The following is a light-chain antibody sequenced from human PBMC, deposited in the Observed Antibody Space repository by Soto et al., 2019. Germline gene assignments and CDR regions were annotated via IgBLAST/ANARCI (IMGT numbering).Light chain of an antibody. CDR2: KAS. CDR1: QSISNW. V-gene: IGKV1-5*03. CDR3: QQYNPYSRT. Sequence: DIQMTQSPSTLSASVGDRVTITCRASQSISNWLAWYQQKPGKAPKLLIYKASSLQSGVPSRSSGSGSGTDFTLTISSLQPGDFAMYYCQQYNPYSRTFGQGTKVDIK. J-gene: IGKJ1*01.